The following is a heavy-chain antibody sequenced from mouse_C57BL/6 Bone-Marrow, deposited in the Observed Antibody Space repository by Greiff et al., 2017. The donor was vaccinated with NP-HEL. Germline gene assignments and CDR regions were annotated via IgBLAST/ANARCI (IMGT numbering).Heavy chain of an antibody. V-gene: IGHV1-69*01. CDR1: GYTFTSYW. Sequence: VQLQQPGAELVMPGASVKLSCKASGYTFTSYWMHWVKQRPGQGLEWIGEIDPSDSYTNYNQKFKGKSTLTVDKSSSTAYMQLSSLPSEDSAVYYCATEAAQATSYFDYWGQGTTLTVSS. J-gene: IGHJ2*01. D-gene: IGHD3-2*02. CDR3: ATEAAQATSYFDY. CDR2: IDPSDSYT.